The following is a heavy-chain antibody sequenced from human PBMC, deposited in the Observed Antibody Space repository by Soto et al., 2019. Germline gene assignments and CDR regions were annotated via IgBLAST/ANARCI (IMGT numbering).Heavy chain of an antibody. CDR2: IYYSGST. CDR3: ARDLQYSRLFYGMDV. V-gene: IGHV4-59*06. Sequence: SETLSLTCSVSGGSISSYYWSWIRQHPGKGLEWIGYIYYSGSTYYNPSLKSRVTISVDTSKNQFSLKLSSVTAADTAVYYCARDLQYSRLFYGMDVWGQGTTVTVSS. CDR1: GGSISSYY. J-gene: IGHJ6*02. D-gene: IGHD6-13*01.